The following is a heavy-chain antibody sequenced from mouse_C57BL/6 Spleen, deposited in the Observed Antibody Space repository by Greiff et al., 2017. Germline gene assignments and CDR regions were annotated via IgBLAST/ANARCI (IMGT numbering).Heavy chain of an antibody. Sequence: QVHVKQSGAELARPGASVKLPCKASGYTFTSYGISWVKQRTGQGLEWIGELYPRSGNTYYNEKVKGKATLTADTSSSTAYMELRSLTSEDSAVYFGARGGSTMVTTTFAYWGQGTLVTVAA. D-gene: IGHD2-2*01. CDR1: GYTFTSYG. V-gene: IGHV1-81*01. CDR2: LYPRSGNT. J-gene: IGHJ3*01. CDR3: ARGGSTMVTTTFAY.